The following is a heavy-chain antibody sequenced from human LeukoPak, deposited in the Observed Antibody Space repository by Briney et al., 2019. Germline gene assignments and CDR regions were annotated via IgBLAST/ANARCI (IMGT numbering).Heavy chain of an antibody. Sequence: GGSLRLSCAVSGLTFNNYAMSWVRQAPGKGLEWVSGISGRGASKYYADSVKGRFTISRDNSKNTLYLQMNSLRAEDTAVYYCAKEGAGVLRYFDWSLGGVDYWGQGTLVTVSS. D-gene: IGHD3-9*01. CDR1: GLTFNNYA. V-gene: IGHV3-23*01. J-gene: IGHJ4*02. CDR2: ISGRGASK. CDR3: AKEGAGVLRYFDWSLGGVDY.